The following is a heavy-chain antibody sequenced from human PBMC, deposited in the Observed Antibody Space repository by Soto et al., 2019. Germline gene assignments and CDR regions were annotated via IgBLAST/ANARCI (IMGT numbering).Heavy chain of an antibody. CDR2: INHSGST. CDR3: ARSGSGWYYFDY. Sequence: QVQLQQWGAGLLKPSETLSLTCAVYGGSFSGYYWSWIRQSPGKGLEWIGEINHSGSTNYNPSLKSRVTISVDTSKNQFSLKLSSVTAADTAVYYCARSGSGWYYFDYWGQGTLVTVSS. V-gene: IGHV4-34*01. CDR1: GGSFSGYY. D-gene: IGHD6-19*01. J-gene: IGHJ4*02.